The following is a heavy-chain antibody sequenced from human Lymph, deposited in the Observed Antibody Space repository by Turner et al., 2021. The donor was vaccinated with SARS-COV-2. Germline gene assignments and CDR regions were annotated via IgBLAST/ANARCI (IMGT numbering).Heavy chain of an antibody. CDR3: ATKYCSGGRCSYFDY. Sequence: QVQLQESGPGLVQPSGTLSLTCAVHGGSIRSSNWWSWVRQPTGKGLEWIGEIYHSGSTNYNPSLKSRVTISVDKSKNQFSLKLSSVTAADTAVYYCATKYCSGGRCSYFDYWGQGTLVTVSS. D-gene: IGHD2-15*01. J-gene: IGHJ4*02. CDR1: GGSIRSSNW. CDR2: IYHSGST. V-gene: IGHV4-4*02.